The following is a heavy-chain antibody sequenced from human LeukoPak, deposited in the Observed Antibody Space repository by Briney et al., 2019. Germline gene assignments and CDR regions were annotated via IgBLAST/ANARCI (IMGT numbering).Heavy chain of an antibody. Sequence: GGSLRLSCAASGFTFDNYRMSWVRQAPGKGLEWVSTVNADGGNTYYADSVKGRFTISRENYKSTLILQMSSLRVEDTALYYCTKRVKYGGTWDHFADWGQGTLVTVSS. CDR3: TKRVKYGGTWDHFAD. CDR2: VNADGGNT. J-gene: IGHJ4*02. V-gene: IGHV3-23*01. CDR1: GFTFDNYR. D-gene: IGHD1-26*01.